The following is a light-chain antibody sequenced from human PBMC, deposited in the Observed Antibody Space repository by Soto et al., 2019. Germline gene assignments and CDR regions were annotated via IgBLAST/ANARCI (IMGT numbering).Light chain of an antibody. V-gene: IGKV3-20*01. Sequence: EIVLTQSPGIMSLSPGERATLFCRASQSVGSTYLAWYQQKPGQAPRLLIYGTSTRATGIPDRFSGSGSGTDFTLTISRLEPEDLAVYFCHQHARYPPTFGPGTKVEIK. CDR3: HQHARYPPT. CDR1: QSVGSTY. CDR2: GTS. J-gene: IGKJ3*01.